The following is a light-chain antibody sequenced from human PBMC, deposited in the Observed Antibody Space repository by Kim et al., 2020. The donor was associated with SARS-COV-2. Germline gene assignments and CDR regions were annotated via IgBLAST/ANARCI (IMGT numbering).Light chain of an antibody. J-gene: IGKJ3*01. CDR1: QGISSY. Sequence: DIQLTQSPSFLSASVGDRVTITCRASQGISSYLAWYQQKPGKAPNLLIYPASTLQSGVPSRFSGSGSGTEFTLTISSLQPEDFATYYCQQLNSYPPITFGPGTKWISN. CDR3: QQLNSYPPIT. CDR2: PAS. V-gene: IGKV1-9*01.